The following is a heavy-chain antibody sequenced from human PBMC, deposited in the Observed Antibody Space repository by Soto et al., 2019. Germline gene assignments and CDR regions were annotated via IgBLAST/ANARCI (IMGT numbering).Heavy chain of an antibody. Sequence: QVQLVQSGAEVKKPGSSVKVSCKASGGTFSSYAISWVRQSPGQGLDWMGGIIPILGTANYAQKFQGRVTITADESTSTAYMELSSLRSEDTAVYYCARGPHRDTAMVTRGMDVWGQGTTVTVSS. J-gene: IGHJ6*02. V-gene: IGHV1-69*12. CDR2: IIPILGTA. D-gene: IGHD5-18*01. CDR1: GGTFSSYA. CDR3: ARGPHRDTAMVTRGMDV.